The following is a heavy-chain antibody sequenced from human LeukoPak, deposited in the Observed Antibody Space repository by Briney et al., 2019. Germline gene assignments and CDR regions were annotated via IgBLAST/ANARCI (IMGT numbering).Heavy chain of an antibody. D-gene: IGHD3-22*01. CDR1: GGSISSSSYY. CDR2: IYYSGSI. Sequence: SETLSLTCTVSGGSISSSSYYWGWIRQPPGKGLEWIGSIYYSGSIYYSPSLKSRVTISVDTSKNQFSLKLSSVTAADTAVYYCARVSAIVVDPGFWFDPWGQGTLVTVSS. V-gene: IGHV4-39*07. CDR3: ARVSAIVVDPGFWFDP. J-gene: IGHJ5*02.